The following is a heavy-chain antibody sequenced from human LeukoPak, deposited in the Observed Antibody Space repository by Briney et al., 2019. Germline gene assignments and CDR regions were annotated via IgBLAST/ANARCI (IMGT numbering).Heavy chain of an antibody. CDR3: ALIRGDYYDSSGYDNWFDP. J-gene: IGHJ5*02. D-gene: IGHD3-22*01. V-gene: IGHV3-21*01. CDR1: GFTFSSYS. Sequence: PGGSLRLSCAASGFTFSSYSMNWVRQAPGKGLEWVSSISSSSSYIYYADSVKGRFTISRDNAKNSLYLQMNSLRAEDTAVYYCALIRGDYYDSSGYDNWFDPWGQGTLVTVSS. CDR2: ISSSSSYI.